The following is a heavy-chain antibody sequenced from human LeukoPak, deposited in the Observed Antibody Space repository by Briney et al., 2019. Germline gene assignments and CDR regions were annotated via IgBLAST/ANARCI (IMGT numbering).Heavy chain of an antibody. Sequence: GGSLRLSCVASGFSFSSYWMAWVRQAPGKGLEWVANIKYDGSHKYYVDSVKGRFSISRDNAKNSVYLQMNSLRVDDTAVYFCASSHDSSGNDWGQGTMVSVSS. CDR1: GFSFSSYW. CDR3: ASSHDSSGND. J-gene: IGHJ4*02. V-gene: IGHV3-7*01. CDR2: IKYDGSHK. D-gene: IGHD3-22*01.